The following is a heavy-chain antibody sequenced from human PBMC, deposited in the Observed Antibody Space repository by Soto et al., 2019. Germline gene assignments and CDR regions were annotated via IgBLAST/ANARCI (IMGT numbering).Heavy chain of an antibody. Sequence: SVKGSCKASGGSFISYAIIWVRQAPGQGLEWMGGIIPIFGTANYAQKFQGRVTITADKSTSTAYMELSNLRSEDTAVYYCARESIGYYYDSSGPDAFDIWGQGTMVTVSS. J-gene: IGHJ3*02. CDR3: ARESIGYYYDSSGPDAFDI. V-gene: IGHV1-69*06. CDR2: IIPIFGTA. CDR1: GGSFISYA. D-gene: IGHD3-22*01.